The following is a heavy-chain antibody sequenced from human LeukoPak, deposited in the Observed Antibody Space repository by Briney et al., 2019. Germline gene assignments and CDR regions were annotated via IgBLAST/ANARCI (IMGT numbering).Heavy chain of an antibody. CDR3: ARVRYNDSSGYYYEPDYFDY. CDR1: GFTVSSNY. CDR2: IYSGGST. D-gene: IGHD3-22*01. J-gene: IGHJ4*02. V-gene: IGHV3-53*01. Sequence: GGALRLSCAASGFTVSSNYMSWVRQAPGKGLGWVSVIYSGGSTYYADSVKGRFTISRDNSKNTLYLQMNSLRAEDTAVYYCARVRYNDSSGYYYEPDYFDYWGQGALVTVSS.